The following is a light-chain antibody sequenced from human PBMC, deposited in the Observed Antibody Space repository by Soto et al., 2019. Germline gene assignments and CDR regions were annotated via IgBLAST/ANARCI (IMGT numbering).Light chain of an antibody. V-gene: IGKV3-20*01. J-gene: IGKJ1*01. CDR2: DAS. Sequence: EIVLTQSPGTLSLSPGERATLSCRASQSVSSNYLAWYQQKPGQAPRLLIYDASSRATGIPDRFSGGGSGTEFTLTISSLQPDDFATYYCQHYNSYSEAFGQGTKVDIK. CDR3: QHYNSYSEA. CDR1: QSVSSNY.